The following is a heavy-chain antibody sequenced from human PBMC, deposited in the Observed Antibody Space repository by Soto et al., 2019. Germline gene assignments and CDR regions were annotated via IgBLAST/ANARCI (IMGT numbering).Heavy chain of an antibody. Sequence: GGSLRLSCAASGFTFSSYAMSWVRQAPGKGLEWVSAISGSGGSTYYADSVKGRFTISRDNSKNTLYLQMNSLRAEDTAVYYFAKDGMDSSGWYGSWVRWGQGSLVTVSS. CDR3: AKDGMDSSGWYGSWVR. J-gene: IGHJ4*02. V-gene: IGHV3-23*01. CDR1: GFTFSSYA. D-gene: IGHD6-19*01. CDR2: ISGSGGST.